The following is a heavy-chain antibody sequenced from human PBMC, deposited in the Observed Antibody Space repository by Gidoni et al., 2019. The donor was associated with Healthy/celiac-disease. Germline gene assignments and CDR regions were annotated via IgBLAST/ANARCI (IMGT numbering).Heavy chain of an antibody. J-gene: IGHJ3*02. V-gene: IGHV3-15*01. Sequence: VQLLASGGGLAKPGGSLRPPCAVLGFTFSKPWISWGRQAQGKGLEWVGRINSKTDGGTTDYAETVKGRFTISREYSRNTLYLQMNSLKTEDTAVYYRTTEVLSRLLFFGTYDAFDIWGQGTMVTVSS. D-gene: IGHD3-10*01. CDR1: GFTFSKPW. CDR3: TTEVLSRLLFFGTYDAFDI. CDR2: INSKTDGGTT.